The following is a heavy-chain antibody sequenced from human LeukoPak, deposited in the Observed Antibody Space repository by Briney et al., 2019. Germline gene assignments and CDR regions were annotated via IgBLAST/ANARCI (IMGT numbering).Heavy chain of an antibody. CDR3: ARGARAGYNLEPFDY. CDR1: GGSISSYY. CDR2: IYYSGST. V-gene: IGHV4-59*08. D-gene: IGHD5-24*01. Sequence: PSETLSLTCTVSGGSISSYYWSWIRQPPGKGLEWFGYIYYSGSTKYNPSLKSRVTISVDTSKNQFSLKLRSVTAADTAVYYCARGARAGYNLEPFDYWGQGTLVTVSS. J-gene: IGHJ4*02.